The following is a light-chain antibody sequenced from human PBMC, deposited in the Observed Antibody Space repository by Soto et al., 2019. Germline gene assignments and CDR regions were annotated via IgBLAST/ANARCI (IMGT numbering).Light chain of an antibody. CDR1: SIGSRS. J-gene: IGLJ2*01. V-gene: IGLV3-21*04. CDR3: QVWDSTGDQVV. CDR2: FDT. Sequence: SYELTQPPSVSVAPGMTARMPCGGNSIGSRSVHWYQQKPGQAPIMVISFDTDRPSGIPERFSGSNSGNTATLIISTVEAGDEADYYCQVWDSTGDQVVFGGGTKLTV.